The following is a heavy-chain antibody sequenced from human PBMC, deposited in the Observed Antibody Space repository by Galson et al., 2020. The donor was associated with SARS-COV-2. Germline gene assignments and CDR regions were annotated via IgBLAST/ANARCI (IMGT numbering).Heavy chain of an antibody. J-gene: IGHJ4*02. D-gene: IGHD2-15*01. CDR2: ISAISSYT. Sequence: GESLKISCAATGFKFNDYYMTWIRQAPGKGLEWISYISAISSYTNYADSVGGRFIISRDNAKNSLFLQMKNLRAEDTAVYYCARLNRSSLDHWGQGALVTVSS. V-gene: IGHV3-11*06. CDR1: GFKFNDYY. CDR3: ARLNRSSLDH.